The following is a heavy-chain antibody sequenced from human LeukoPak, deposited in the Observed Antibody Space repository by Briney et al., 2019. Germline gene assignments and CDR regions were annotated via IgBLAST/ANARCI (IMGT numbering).Heavy chain of an antibody. D-gene: IGHD3-10*01. J-gene: IGHJ4*02. V-gene: IGHV3-23*01. Sequence: GGSLRLSCAASGFTFRSYAMSWVREARGKGGEWVSAISGSGGSTYYGDSVKGGYTISRDNSKNTLYLQMNSLTAEDTAVYYCARGTAGEFDYWGQGTLVTVSS. CDR3: ARGTAGEFDY. CDR1: GFTFRSYA. CDR2: ISGSGGST.